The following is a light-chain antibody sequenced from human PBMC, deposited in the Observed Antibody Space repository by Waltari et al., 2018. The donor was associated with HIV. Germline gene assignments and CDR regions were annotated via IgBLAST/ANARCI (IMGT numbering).Light chain of an antibody. V-gene: IGLV8-61*01. CDR1: SGSVSTSYY. J-gene: IGLJ3*02. CDR3: VLFMGNGIWV. Sequence: QTVVTQEPSFSVSPGGTVTLTCGLSSGSVSTSYYPRWYQQTPGQAPRTLLYSTNTRSSGVPDRFSGSILGNKAALTITGAQADDESDYYCVLFMGNGIWVFGGGTKLTVL. CDR2: STN.